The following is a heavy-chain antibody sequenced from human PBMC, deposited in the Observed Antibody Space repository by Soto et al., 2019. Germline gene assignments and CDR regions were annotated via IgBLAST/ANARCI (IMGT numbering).Heavy chain of an antibody. Sequence: PSETLSLTCTVSGDSVSSGSYYWSWIRQPPGKGLEWIGYTYYSGSTNYNPSLKSRVTISVDTSKNQFSLKLSSVTAADTAVYFCARDYSMVRRNYYYGMDVWGQGTTVTVSS. CDR2: TYYSGST. J-gene: IGHJ6*02. V-gene: IGHV4-61*01. CDR3: ARDYSMVRRNYYYGMDV. D-gene: IGHD3-10*01. CDR1: GDSVSSGSYY.